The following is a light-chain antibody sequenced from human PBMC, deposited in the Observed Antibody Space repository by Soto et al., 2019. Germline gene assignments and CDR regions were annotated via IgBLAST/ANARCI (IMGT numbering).Light chain of an antibody. Sequence: SYELTQPPSVSVAPGKTARITCGGNNIGSKSVHWYQQKPGQAPVLVIYYDSDRPSGIPERFSGSNSGNTATLTISRVEAGDEADYYCQVWDSRSDHVGFGGGTTVTVL. V-gene: IGLV3-21*04. CDR1: NIGSKS. CDR2: YDS. CDR3: QVWDSRSDHVG. J-gene: IGLJ2*01.